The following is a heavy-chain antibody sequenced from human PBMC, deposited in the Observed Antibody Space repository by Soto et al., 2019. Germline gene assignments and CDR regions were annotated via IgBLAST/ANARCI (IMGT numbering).Heavy chain of an antibody. V-gene: IGHV1-69*06. CDR1: GGTFSSLA. CDR2: LDPVFGTA. D-gene: IGHD3-10*01. CDR3: ARSPGVFDY. Sequence: QVQLVQSGAEVKKPGSSVKVSCKASGGTFSSLAISWVRQAPGQGLEWMGGLDPVFGTANYAQKFQDRVTMTADNSTSTSYMELSSLRSEDTAVYYCARSPGVFDYWGQGTLVTVSS. J-gene: IGHJ4*02.